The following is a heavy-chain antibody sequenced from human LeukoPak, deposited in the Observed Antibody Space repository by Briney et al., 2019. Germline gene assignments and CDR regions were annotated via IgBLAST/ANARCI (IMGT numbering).Heavy chain of an antibody. V-gene: IGHV3-30*16. Sequence: GSLKPSCAASGFPFNRLWMRWVRPAPGKGPEWGAVIFYDGSNKYYADSVKGRFTISRDNSKNTLYLQMNSLRAEDTAVYYCARGVYSSPIYYYYMDVWGKGTTVTVSS. J-gene: IGHJ6*03. CDR3: ARGVYSSPIYYYYMDV. CDR2: IFYDGSNK. D-gene: IGHD6-13*01. CDR1: GFPFNRLW.